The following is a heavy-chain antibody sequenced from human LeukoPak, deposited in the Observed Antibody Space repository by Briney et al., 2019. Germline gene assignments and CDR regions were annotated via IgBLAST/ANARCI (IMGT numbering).Heavy chain of an antibody. CDR1: GDSVSSNSAA. V-gene: IGHV6-1*01. J-gene: IGHJ4*02. CDR3: ARGIQLWHYFDY. D-gene: IGHD5-18*01. CDR2: TYYRSKWYN. Sequence: SQTLSLTCAISGDSVSSNSAAWNWIRQSPSRGLEWRGKTYYRSKWYNDYAVSVKSRITINPDTSKNQFSLQLNSVTPEDTAVYYCARGIQLWHYFDYWGQRTLVTVSS.